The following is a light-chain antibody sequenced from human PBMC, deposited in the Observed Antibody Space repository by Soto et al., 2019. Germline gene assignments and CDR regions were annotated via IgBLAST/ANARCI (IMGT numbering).Light chain of an antibody. CDR1: QSISSY. J-gene: IGKJ2*01. CDR3: QQSYSAPVT. CDR2: AAS. V-gene: IGKV1-39*01. Sequence: DIQMTQSPSSLSASIGDRVTITCRASQSISSYLNWFQQKPGEAPKLLIQAASSLQSGVPSRFSGRGSGTDFTLTINSLQPEDLAVYYCQQSYSAPVTFGQGTKL.